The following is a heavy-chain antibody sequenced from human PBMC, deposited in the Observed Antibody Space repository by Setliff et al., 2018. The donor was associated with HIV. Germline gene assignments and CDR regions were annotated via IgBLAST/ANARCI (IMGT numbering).Heavy chain of an antibody. J-gene: IGHJ4*02. CDR1: GFSFSSYS. CDR2: ISPSSTII. Sequence: HPGGSLRLSCVASGFSFSSYSMNWVRQAPGKGLEWVSYISPSSTIIYYPDSVKGRLTTSRDNARSSLYLQMNSLRAEDTAVYYCTRTSRAAYWGRGTQVTVSS. CDR3: TRTSRAAY. V-gene: IGHV3-48*01. D-gene: IGHD6-25*01.